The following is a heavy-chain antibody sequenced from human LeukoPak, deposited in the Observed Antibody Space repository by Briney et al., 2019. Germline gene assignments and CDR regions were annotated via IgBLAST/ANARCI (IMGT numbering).Heavy chain of an antibody. D-gene: IGHD6-19*01. CDR2: ISSSSSYI. CDR3: ARGRWLVDSARSYYYYYYMDV. Sequence: PGGSLRLSCAASGFTFSSYSMNWVRQAPGKGLELVSSISSSSSYIYYGDSVNGRFTISRDNAKKSLYLQMNSLRAEDTAVYYCARGRWLVDSARSYYYYYYMDVWGKGTTVTVSS. V-gene: IGHV3-21*01. CDR1: GFTFSSYS. J-gene: IGHJ6*03.